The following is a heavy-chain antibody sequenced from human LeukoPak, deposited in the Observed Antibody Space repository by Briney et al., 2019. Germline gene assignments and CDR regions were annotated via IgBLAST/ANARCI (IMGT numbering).Heavy chain of an antibody. D-gene: IGHD5-24*01. V-gene: IGHV4-59*01. CDR3: ARTPDVTRWLQPFGY. Sequence: PSETLSLTCTVSGASISSYYWSWIRQPPGKGLEWIGCIYYSGSTNYNPSLKSRVTISVDTSKNQFSLRLSSVTATDTAFYYCARTPDVTRWLQPFGYWSQGILVTVSS. CDR2: IYYSGST. CDR1: GASISSYY. J-gene: IGHJ4*02.